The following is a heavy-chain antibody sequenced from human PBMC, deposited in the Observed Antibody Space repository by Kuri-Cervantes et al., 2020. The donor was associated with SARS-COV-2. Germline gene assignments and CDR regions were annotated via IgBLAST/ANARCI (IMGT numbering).Heavy chain of an antibody. CDR2: IYYSGST. Sequence: SETLSLTCTVSGGSISSGGYYWSWIRQHPGKGLEWIGYIYYSGSTYYNPSLKSRVTISVDTSKNQFSLKLSSVTAADTAVYYCARKGGVYSSSCPDYWGQGTLVTVSS. V-gene: IGHV4-31*03. CDR3: ARKGGVYSSSCPDY. D-gene: IGHD6-13*01. J-gene: IGHJ4*02. CDR1: GGSISSGGYY.